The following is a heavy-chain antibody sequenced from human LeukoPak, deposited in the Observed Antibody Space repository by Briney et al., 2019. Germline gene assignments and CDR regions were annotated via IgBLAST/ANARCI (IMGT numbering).Heavy chain of an antibody. CDR1: GFTFSSYA. D-gene: IGHD5-12*01. J-gene: IGHJ6*03. CDR2: ISGSGGST. CDR3: ALRGSYYYYYYMDV. V-gene: IGHV3-23*01. Sequence: GGSLRLSCAASGFTFSSYAMSWVRQAPGKGLEWVSAISGSGGSTYYADSVKGRFTISRDNSKNTLYLQMNSLRAEDTAVYYCALRGSYYYYYYMDVWGKGTTVTISS.